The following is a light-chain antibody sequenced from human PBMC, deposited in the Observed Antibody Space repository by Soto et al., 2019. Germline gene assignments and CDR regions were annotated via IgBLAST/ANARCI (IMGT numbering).Light chain of an antibody. CDR3: HQTNK. CDR2: DTS. J-gene: IGKJ3*01. V-gene: IGKV3-11*01. CDR1: QFLSSY. Sequence: EPVLTQSAATPALLPGERATLSCSASQFLSSYLAWYQQIPGQPPRLLIYDTSNRPTGIPARFSGSRSGTDFTLPISSLEPEDFAVYFCHQTNKFGTGTRVEIK.